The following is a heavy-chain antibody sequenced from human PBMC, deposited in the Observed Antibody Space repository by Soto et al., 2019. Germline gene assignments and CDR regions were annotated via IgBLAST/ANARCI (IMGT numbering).Heavy chain of an antibody. Sequence: QVQLVESGGGVVQPGRSLRLSCAASGFTFSSYGMHWVRQAPGKGLEWVAVISYDGSNKYYADSVKGRFTISRDNSKNTLYLQMNSLRAEDTAVYYCAKDIVADAFYIWGQGTMVTVSS. CDR2: ISYDGSNK. J-gene: IGHJ3*02. CDR1: GFTFSSYG. CDR3: AKDIVADAFYI. V-gene: IGHV3-30*18. D-gene: IGHD2-15*01.